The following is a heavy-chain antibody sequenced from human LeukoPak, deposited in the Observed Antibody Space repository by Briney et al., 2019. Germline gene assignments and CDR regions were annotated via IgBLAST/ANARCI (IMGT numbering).Heavy chain of an antibody. CDR1: GGSVSSSSYY. D-gene: IGHD3-3*01. V-gene: IGHV4-39*01. J-gene: IGHJ4*02. Sequence: SETLSLTCIVSGGSVSSSSYYWGWIRQPPGKGLEWIGSVYYTGSSYYSPSLKSRVTISVDTSKNQFSLKMSSLTAADTAVYFCARHLRGDFCGGYPADYWGQGSPVIVSA. CDR3: ARHLRGDFCGGYPADY. CDR2: VYYTGSS.